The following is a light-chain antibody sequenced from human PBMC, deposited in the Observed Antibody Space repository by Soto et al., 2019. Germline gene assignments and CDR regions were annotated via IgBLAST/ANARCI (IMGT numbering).Light chain of an antibody. J-gene: IGKJ3*01. CDR3: QQFGSSHGFT. V-gene: IGKV3-20*01. CDR2: GAS. CDR1: QSINSRY. Sequence: EIVLTQSPGTLSLSPGERATLSCRASQSINSRYLAWYQQKPGQAPRLLIYGASSRATGIRDRFSGSGSGTDFTLTISRLEPEDFAVYYCQQFGSSHGFTFGPGTKVDIK.